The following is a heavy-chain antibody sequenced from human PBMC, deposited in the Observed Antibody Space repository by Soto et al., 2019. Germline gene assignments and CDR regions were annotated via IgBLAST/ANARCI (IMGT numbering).Heavy chain of an antibody. J-gene: IGHJ4*02. CDR3: ARDTYYDFWSAYSRDY. D-gene: IGHD3-3*01. V-gene: IGHV3-66*01. CDR1: GFTVSSNY. CDR2: IYSGGST. Sequence: PGGSLRLSCAASGFTVSSNYMSWVRQAPGKGLEWVSVIYSGGSTYYADSVKGRFTISRDNSKNTLYLQMNSLRAEDTAVYYCARDTYYDFWSAYSRDYSGQGPLVTLSS.